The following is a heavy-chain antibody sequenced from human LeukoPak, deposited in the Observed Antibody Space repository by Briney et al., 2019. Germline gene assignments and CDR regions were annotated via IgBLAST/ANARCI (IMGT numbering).Heavy chain of an antibody. Sequence: GGSLRLSCAASGFTFSTYGMHWVRQAPGKGLEWVAVIVYDGSDKYYADSVRGRFTISRDNFKNTLYLQMNSLRAEDTAVYYCARENRLSSGWYYGVDYWGQGTLVTVSS. V-gene: IGHV3-30*02. J-gene: IGHJ4*02. CDR2: IVYDGSDK. CDR1: GFTFSTYG. D-gene: IGHD6-19*01. CDR3: ARENRLSSGWYYGVDY.